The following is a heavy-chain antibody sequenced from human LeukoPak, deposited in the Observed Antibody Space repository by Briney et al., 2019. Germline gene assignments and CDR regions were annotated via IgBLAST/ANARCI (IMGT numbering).Heavy chain of an antibody. CDR2: INHSGST. CDR3: ARPVPSRLGWFDP. J-gene: IGHJ5*02. CDR1: GGSISSYY. Sequence: PSETLSLTCTVSGGSISSYYWTWIRQPPGKGLEWIGEINHSGSTNYNPSLKSRVTISVDTSKNQFSLKLTSVTAADTAVYYCARPVPSRLGWFDPWGQGTLVTVSS. V-gene: IGHV4-34*01. D-gene: IGHD1-1*01.